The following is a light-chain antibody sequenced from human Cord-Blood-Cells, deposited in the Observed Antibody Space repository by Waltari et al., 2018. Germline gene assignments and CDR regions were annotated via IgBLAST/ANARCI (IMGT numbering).Light chain of an antibody. CDR1: QGISSY. CDR2: AAS. Sequence: AIRMTQSPSSFSASTGDRVTITCRGSQGISSYLAWYQQKPGKAPKLLIYAASTLQSGVPSRFSGSGSGTDFTLTISCLQSEDFATYYCQQYYSYPQTFGQGTRLEIK. CDR3: QQYYSYPQT. V-gene: IGKV1-8*01. J-gene: IGKJ5*01.